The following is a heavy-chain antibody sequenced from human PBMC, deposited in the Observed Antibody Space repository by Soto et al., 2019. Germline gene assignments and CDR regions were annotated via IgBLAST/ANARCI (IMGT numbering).Heavy chain of an antibody. Sequence: GRSLRLSCTASGFTFGDYAMSWFRQAPGKGLEWVGFIRSKAYGGTTEYAASVKGRFTISRDDSKSIAYLQMNSLKTEDTAVYYCTRDFSSIIPRYFDYWGQGTLVTVSS. J-gene: IGHJ4*01. CDR1: GFTFGDYA. CDR2: IRSKAYGGTT. V-gene: IGHV3-49*03. CDR3: TRDFSSIIPRYFDY. D-gene: IGHD3-3*01.